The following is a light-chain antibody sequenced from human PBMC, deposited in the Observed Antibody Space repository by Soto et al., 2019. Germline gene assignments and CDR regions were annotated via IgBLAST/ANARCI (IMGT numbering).Light chain of an antibody. J-gene: IGLJ1*01. V-gene: IGLV2-8*01. CDR1: SSDVGGYNY. CDR2: EVN. CDR3: TSYAGGNNV. Sequence: QSALTPPPSASGSPGQSVTISCTGTSSDVGGYNYVSWYQQHQGKVPKLMVYEVNKRPSGVPDRFSGSKSGNTASLTVSGLQAEDEADYYCTSYAGGNNVFGTGTKVTVL.